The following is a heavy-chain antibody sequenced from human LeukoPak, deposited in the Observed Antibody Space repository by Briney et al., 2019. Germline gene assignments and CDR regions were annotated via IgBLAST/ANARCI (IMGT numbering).Heavy chain of an antibody. Sequence: ASVKVSCKASGGTFSSYAISWVRQAPGQGLEWMGGIIPIFGTANYAQKFQGRVTITADKSTSTAYMELSSLRCEDTAVYYCAREPRSNYGDYGKFDYWGQGTLVTVSS. V-gene: IGHV1-69*06. J-gene: IGHJ4*02. CDR1: GGTFSSYA. CDR2: IIPIFGTA. CDR3: AREPRSNYGDYGKFDY. D-gene: IGHD4-17*01.